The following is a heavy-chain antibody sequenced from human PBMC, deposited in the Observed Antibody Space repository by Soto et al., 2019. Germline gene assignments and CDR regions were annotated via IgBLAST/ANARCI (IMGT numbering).Heavy chain of an antibody. CDR3: ARGYCSSTSCYIPYASGLNYYYYYMDV. V-gene: IGHV4-34*01. CDR2: INHSGST. D-gene: IGHD2-2*02. J-gene: IGHJ6*03. Sequence: PSETLSLTCAVYGGSFSGYYWSWIRQPPGKGLEWIGEINHSGSTNYNPSLKSRVTISADTSKNQFSLKLSSVTAADTAVYYCARGYCSSTSCYIPYASGLNYYYYYMDVWGKGTTVTVSS. CDR1: GGSFSGYY.